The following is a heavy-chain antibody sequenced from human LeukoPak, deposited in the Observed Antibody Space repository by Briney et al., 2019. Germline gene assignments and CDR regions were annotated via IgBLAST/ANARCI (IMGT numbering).Heavy chain of an antibody. D-gene: IGHD2-2*02. CDR1: GYTFTSYY. V-gene: IGHV1-46*01. CDR2: VYPSGGSA. CDR3: AREIPSTFYFDY. Sequence: GAPVKVSCKASGYTFTSYYMHWVRQAPGQGLEWMGIVYPSGGSASYAQKFQGRVTMTRDTSTSTVYMELSSLRSEDTAVYYCAREIPSTFYFDYWGQGTLVTVSS. J-gene: IGHJ4*02.